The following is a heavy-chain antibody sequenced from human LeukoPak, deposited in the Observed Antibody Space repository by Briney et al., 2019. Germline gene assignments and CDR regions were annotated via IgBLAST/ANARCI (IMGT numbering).Heavy chain of an antibody. Sequence: GGSLRLSCAASGFTVSSNYMSWVHQAPGKGLEWVSVIYTGGSTYYADSVKGRFTISRDNSKNTLYLQMNNLRAEDTAVYYCARDVTTTRYYYYYMDVWGKGTTVTVSS. V-gene: IGHV3-66*02. J-gene: IGHJ6*03. CDR3: ARDVTTTRYYYYYMDV. D-gene: IGHD1-1*01. CDR1: GFTVSSNY. CDR2: IYTGGST.